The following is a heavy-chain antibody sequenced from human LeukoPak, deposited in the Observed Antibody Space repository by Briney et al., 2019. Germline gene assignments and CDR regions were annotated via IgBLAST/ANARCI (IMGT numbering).Heavy chain of an antibody. Sequence: SETLSLTCAVSGGSISSSNWWSWVRQPPGKGLEWIGEIYHSGSTNYNPSLKSRVTISVDKSKNQFSLKLSSVTAADTAVYYCARVRSTSLDDNWFDPWGQGTLVTVSS. V-gene: IGHV4-4*02. CDR3: ARVRSTSLDDNWFDP. J-gene: IGHJ5*02. CDR2: IYHSGST. D-gene: IGHD2-2*01. CDR1: GGSISSSNW.